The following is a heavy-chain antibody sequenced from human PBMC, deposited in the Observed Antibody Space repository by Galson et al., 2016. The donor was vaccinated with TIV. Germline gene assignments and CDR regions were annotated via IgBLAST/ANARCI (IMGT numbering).Heavy chain of an antibody. J-gene: IGHJ3*02. Sequence: SLRLSCAASGFTFSSYSMNWVRQAPGKGLEWVSLLYSGGATDYIDSVRGRFTVSRDKSKNTLYLQMNNLRAEDTAVYYCARDECANNICYGVFDIWGQGTMVTVSS. V-gene: IGHV3-53*01. CDR3: ARDECANNICYGVFDI. D-gene: IGHD4/OR15-4a*01. CDR1: GFTFSSYS. CDR2: LYSGGAT.